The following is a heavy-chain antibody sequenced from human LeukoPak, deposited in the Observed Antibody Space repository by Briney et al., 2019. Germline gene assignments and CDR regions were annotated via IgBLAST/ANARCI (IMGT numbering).Heavy chain of an antibody. CDR3: ALSEAVEPFDY. Sequence: PGGSLRLSCAASGFTFSNYWMHWVRQVPGKGLVWVLRIDSDGSSTTYADSVKGRFTISRDNAKNTLYLQMNSLRAEDTAVYYCALSEAVEPFDYWGQGTLVTVSS. D-gene: IGHD1-14*01. V-gene: IGHV3-74*01. CDR1: GFTFSNYW. CDR2: IDSDGSST. J-gene: IGHJ4*02.